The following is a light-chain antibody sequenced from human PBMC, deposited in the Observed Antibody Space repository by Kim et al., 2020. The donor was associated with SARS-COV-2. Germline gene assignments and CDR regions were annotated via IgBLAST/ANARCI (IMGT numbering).Light chain of an antibody. Sequence: QSALTQPASVSGSPGQSITISCTGTSSDVGGYNYVSWYQQHPGKVPKLMIYDVSRRPSGVSNRFSGSKSGNTASLTISGLQTEDEADYYCSSYTSSSTLVFGAGTQLTVL. CDR2: DVS. V-gene: IGLV2-14*03. CDR3: SSYTSSSTLV. J-gene: IGLJ2*01. CDR1: SSDVGGYNY.